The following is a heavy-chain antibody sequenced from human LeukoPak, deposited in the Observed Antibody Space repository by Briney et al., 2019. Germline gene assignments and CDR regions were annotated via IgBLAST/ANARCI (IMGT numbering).Heavy chain of an antibody. CDR3: ARGAIRFLQWLSDFDY. CDR1: GYSISSGYY. CDR2: IYHSGST. V-gene: IGHV4-38-2*02. J-gene: IGHJ4*02. D-gene: IGHD3-3*01. Sequence: SETLSLTCTVSGYSISSGYYWGWIRQPPGKGLEWIGSIYHSGSTYYKPSLKNRVTISLDRSKNQFSLKLNSVTAADTAVYYCARGAIRFLQWLSDFDYWGQGTLVTVSS.